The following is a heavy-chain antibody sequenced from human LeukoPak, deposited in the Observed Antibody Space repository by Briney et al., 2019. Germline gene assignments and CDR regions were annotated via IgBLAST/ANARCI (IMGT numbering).Heavy chain of an antibody. CDR2: ISYDGSNE. CDR3: ARGHVFGFDYYYYLGV. J-gene: IGHJ6*03. Sequence: GRSLRLSCAASGFTFSSYVMHWVRQAPGKGLEWVAIISYDGSNEYYADSVKGRFTISRDNPKNTLYLQMNSLRAADTAVYYCARGHVFGFDYYYYLGVWGKGTTVAVSS. V-gene: IGHV3-30*04. CDR1: GFTFSSYV. D-gene: IGHD3-16*01.